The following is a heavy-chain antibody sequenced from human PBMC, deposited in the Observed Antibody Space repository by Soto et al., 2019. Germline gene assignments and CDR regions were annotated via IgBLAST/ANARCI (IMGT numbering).Heavy chain of an antibody. J-gene: IGHJ4*02. Sequence: EVQLVESGGGLVKAGGSLRLFCTASGFTFRNYNMNWVRQAPGKGLEWVSSISTGGAYMFYADSVKGRFTISRDNAQKSLLLQIDSTRAEETAVYYCARDIASPGGDYFDSWGQGTLVTVSS. CDR3: ARDIASPGGDYFDS. D-gene: IGHD2-21*01. CDR1: GFTFRNYN. V-gene: IGHV3-21*01. CDR2: ISTGGAYM.